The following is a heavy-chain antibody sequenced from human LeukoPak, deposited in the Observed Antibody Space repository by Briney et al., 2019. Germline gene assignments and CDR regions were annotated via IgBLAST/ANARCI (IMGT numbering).Heavy chain of an antibody. J-gene: IGHJ6*03. CDR1: GGSIISSNYY. Sequence: PETLSLTCTVSGGSIISSNYYWGWIRQPPGKGLEWIGSIYHSGRTFYNPSLKSRVTISVDTSKNQFSLKLTSVTAADTAVYYCARDAVLFGSYYYYYMDVWGKETTVTISS. CDR2: IYHSGRT. V-gene: IGHV4-39*07. D-gene: IGHD3-10*01. CDR3: ARDAVLFGSYYYYYMDV.